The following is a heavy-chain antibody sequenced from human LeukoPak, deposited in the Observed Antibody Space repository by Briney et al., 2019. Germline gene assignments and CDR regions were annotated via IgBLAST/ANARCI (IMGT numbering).Heavy chain of an antibody. CDR3: ARKHADYMDV. CDR2: IYSDNT. J-gene: IGHJ6*03. D-gene: IGHD6-25*01. V-gene: IGHV3-53*01. CDR1: GFTVSSNS. Sequence: GGSLRLSCTVSGFTVSSNSMSWVRQAPGKGLEWVSFIYSDNTHYSDSVKGRFTISRDNSKNTLYLQMNSLRPEDTALYYCARKHADYMDVWGKGTTVIVSS.